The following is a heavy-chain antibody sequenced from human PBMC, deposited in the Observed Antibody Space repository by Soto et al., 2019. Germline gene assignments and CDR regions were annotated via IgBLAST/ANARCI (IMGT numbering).Heavy chain of an antibody. J-gene: IGHJ6*02. CDR2: VYYRGNT. D-gene: IGHD1-1*01. V-gene: IGHV4-59*01. CDR1: GGSLNNYY. CDR3: AVMRTGSQVGGMDV. Sequence: SETLSLTCTVSGGSLNNYYWPWIRQPPKKGLEWIGYVYYRGNTDYNPSLRSRVTISLDTSEKQFSLNLSSVTAADTAIYYCAVMRTGSQVGGMDVWGQGTTVTVSS.